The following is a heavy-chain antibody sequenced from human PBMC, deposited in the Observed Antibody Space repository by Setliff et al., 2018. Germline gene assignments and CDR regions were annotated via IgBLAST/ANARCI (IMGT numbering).Heavy chain of an antibody. V-gene: IGHV1-69*05. D-gene: IGHD2-15*01. CDR3: AREKVVVVSATSYHYYMDV. Sequence: GASVKVSCKASGGTFSNIGISWVRQAPGQGLEWMGGIIPLFGTTNYAQEFQGRVTITTDESTNTAYMELSSLRSEDTAMYYCAREKVVVVSATSYHYYMDVWGKGTTVTV. CDR1: GGTFSNIG. CDR2: IIPLFGTT. J-gene: IGHJ6*03.